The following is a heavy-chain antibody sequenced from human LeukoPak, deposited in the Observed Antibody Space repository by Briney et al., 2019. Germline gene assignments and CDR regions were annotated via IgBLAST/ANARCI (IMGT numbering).Heavy chain of an antibody. CDR2: IIPIFGTA. CDR1: GGTFSSYA. V-gene: IGHV1-69*05. J-gene: IGHJ3*02. CDR3: ARVGPAAGPGAFDI. Sequence: ASVKVSCKASGGTFSSYAISWVRQAPGQGLEWMGGIIPIFGTANYAQKFQGRVTITTDESTSTAYMELSSLRSEDTAVYYCARVGPAAGPGAFDIWGQGTMVTVSS. D-gene: IGHD6-13*01.